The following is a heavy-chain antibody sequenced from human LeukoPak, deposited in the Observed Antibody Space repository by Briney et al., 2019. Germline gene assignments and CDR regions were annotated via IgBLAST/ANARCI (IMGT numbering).Heavy chain of an antibody. D-gene: IGHD2-2*01. CDR1: GFTFSSYA. V-gene: IGHV3-23*01. CDR3: AKVETSGGANCYALDY. CDR2: ISGRDGST. Sequence: GGSLRLSCAASGFTFSSYAMTWVRHAPDKGLEWVSAISGRDGSTYYADSVKGRLTISRHDSQNTVYLQMDSQSAEDTAVYYCAKVETSGGANCYALDYWGQGTLVTVSS. J-gene: IGHJ4*02.